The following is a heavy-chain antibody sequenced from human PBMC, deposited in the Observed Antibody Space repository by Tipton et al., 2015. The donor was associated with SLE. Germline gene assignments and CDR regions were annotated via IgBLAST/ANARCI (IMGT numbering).Heavy chain of an antibody. CDR2: VFHTGTT. V-gene: IGHV4-59*11. J-gene: IGHJ4*02. CDR3: EGVRDGARPFGS. Sequence: LRLSCIVYGDSISSHYWNWIRQPTGKGLEWIGFVFHTGTTNSNPSFRSRVILSVDMSKNQFSLKLTSVTAADTAIYYCEGVRDGARPFGSWGQGTLVTVSS. CDR1: GDSISSHY. D-gene: IGHD5-24*01.